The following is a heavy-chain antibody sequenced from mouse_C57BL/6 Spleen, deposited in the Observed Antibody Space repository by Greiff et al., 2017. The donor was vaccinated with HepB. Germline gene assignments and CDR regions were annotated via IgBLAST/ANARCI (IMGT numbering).Heavy chain of an antibody. D-gene: IGHD2-3*01. V-gene: IGHV1-81*01. CDR3: ARGPYDGYYGAMDY. CDR1: GYTFTSYG. J-gene: IGHJ4*01. CDR2: IYPRSGNT. Sequence: QVQLQQSGAELARPGASVKLSCKASGYTFTSYGISWVKQRTGQGLEWIGEIYPRSGNTYYNEKFKGKATLTADKSSSTAYMELRSLTSEDSAVYFCARGPYDGYYGAMDYWGQGTSVTVSS.